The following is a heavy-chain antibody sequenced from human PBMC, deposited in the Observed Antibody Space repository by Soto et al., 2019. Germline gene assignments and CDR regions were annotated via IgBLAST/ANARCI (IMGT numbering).Heavy chain of an antibody. J-gene: IGHJ4*02. CDR2: IRATPAGGTA. Sequence: GGSLRLSCKTSGFTFGDYALNWVRQAPGRGLEWVGFIRATPAGGTAEYAASVKDRFTVSRDASSSTAYLQMDSLRTEDTAVYFCTRIGPAAAMRWYFDYWGQGTLVTVSS. V-gene: IGHV3-49*04. D-gene: IGHD2-2*01. CDR1: GFTFGDYA. CDR3: TRIGPAAAMRWYFDY.